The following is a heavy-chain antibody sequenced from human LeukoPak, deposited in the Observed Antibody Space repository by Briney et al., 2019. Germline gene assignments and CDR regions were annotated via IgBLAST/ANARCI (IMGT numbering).Heavy chain of an antibody. D-gene: IGHD6-6*01. CDR3: ARGRIAARPGGYNWFDP. Sequence: ASVKVSCKASGYTFTSYDINRVRQATGQGLEWMGWMNPNSGNTGYAQKFQGRVTMTRNTSISTAYMELSSLRSEDTAVYYCARGRIAARPGGYNWFDPWGQGTLVTVSS. CDR1: GYTFTSYD. V-gene: IGHV1-8*01. J-gene: IGHJ5*02. CDR2: MNPNSGNT.